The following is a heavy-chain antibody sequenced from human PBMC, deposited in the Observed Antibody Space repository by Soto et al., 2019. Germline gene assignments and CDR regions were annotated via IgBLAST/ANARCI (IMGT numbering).Heavy chain of an antibody. CDR1: GFTFSSYA. D-gene: IGHD6-6*01. Sequence: EVQLLESGGGLVQPGGSLRLSCAASGFTFSSYAMSWVRQAPGKGLEWVSAISGSGGSTYYADSVKGRFTISRDNSKNTLYLQMNSLRAEDTAVYYCARSSSSRSYYSYGMDVWGQGTTVTVSS. CDR3: ARSSSSRSYYSYGMDV. CDR2: ISGSGGST. V-gene: IGHV3-23*01. J-gene: IGHJ6*02.